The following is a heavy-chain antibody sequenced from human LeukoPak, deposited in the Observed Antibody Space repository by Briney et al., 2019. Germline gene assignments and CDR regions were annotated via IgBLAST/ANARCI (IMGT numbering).Heavy chain of an antibody. J-gene: IGHJ6*02. CDR2: INPSGGST. CDR3: ALAARYYYYGMDV. Sequence: ASVKVSCKASGYTFTNYYMHWVRQAPGQGLEWMGIINPSGGSTSYAQKFQGRLTMTRDTSTSTVYMELSSLRSEDTAVYYCALAARYYYYGMDVWAKGPRSPSP. CDR1: GYTFTNYY. V-gene: IGHV1-46*01. D-gene: IGHD6-6*01.